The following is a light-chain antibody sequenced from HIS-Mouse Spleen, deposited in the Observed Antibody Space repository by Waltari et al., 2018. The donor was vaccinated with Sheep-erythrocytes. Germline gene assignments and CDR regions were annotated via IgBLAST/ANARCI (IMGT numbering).Light chain of an antibody. CDR2: EVS. J-gene: IGLJ3*02. CDR3: SSYAGSNNWV. Sequence: QSALTQPPSASVSPGPSVTISCTGTICDVGGYNYVSWYQQHPGKAPKLMIYEVSKRPSGVPDRFSGSKSGNTASLTVSGLQAEDEADYYCSSYAGSNNWVFGGGTKLTVL. V-gene: IGLV2-8*01. CDR1: ICDVGGYNY.